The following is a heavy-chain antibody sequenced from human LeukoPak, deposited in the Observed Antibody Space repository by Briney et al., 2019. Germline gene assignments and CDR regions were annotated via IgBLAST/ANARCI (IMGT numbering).Heavy chain of an antibody. D-gene: IGHD6-6*01. V-gene: IGHV4-39*07. Sequence: SETLSLTCTVSGGSISSSTYFWGWIRQPPGKGLEWIGTIYNSGNTFYNPSLESRVTISVDTSKNQFSLKLSSVTAADTAVYYCARKGAARSARGWYDYWGQGTLVTVSS. CDR2: IYNSGNT. CDR1: GGSISSSTYF. J-gene: IGHJ4*02. CDR3: ARKGAARSARGWYDY.